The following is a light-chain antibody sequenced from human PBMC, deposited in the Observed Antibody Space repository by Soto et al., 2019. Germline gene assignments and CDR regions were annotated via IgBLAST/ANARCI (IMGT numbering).Light chain of an antibody. CDR3: SSYTSSSTVYV. J-gene: IGLJ1*01. CDR2: DVS. V-gene: IGLV2-14*01. Sequence: QSALTQPASVSGSPGQSITISCTGTSSDVGGYNYVSWYQQHPGKAPKLMIYDVSNQPSGVSNRFSGSKSGNTASLTISGLQAEDEADYYCSSYTSSSTVYVFGTGTKVTVL. CDR1: SSDVGGYNY.